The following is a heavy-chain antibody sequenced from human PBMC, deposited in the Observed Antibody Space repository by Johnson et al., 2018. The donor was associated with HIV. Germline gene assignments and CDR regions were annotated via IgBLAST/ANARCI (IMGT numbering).Heavy chain of an antibody. D-gene: IGHD3-3*01. CDR2: IYRGGST. CDR3: GRGGRVVMEDVFGI. Sequence: VQLVESGGALVQPGGSLRLSCAASGFTVSSNSMTWVRQAPGKGLEWVSLIYRGGSTYYADSVKGRFTISRDDAKNLLFLQMNSLTADDTAVYYCGRGGRVVMEDVFGIWGQGTMVTVSS. V-gene: IGHV3-66*01. J-gene: IGHJ3*02. CDR1: GFTVSSNS.